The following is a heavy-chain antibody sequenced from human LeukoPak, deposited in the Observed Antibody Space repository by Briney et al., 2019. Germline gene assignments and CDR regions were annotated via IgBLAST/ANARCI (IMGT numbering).Heavy chain of an antibody. CDR1: GFTFSNAW. J-gene: IGHJ3*02. CDR2: IKSKTDGGTT. V-gene: IGHV3-15*01. CDR3: TTEGMRYREDAFDI. Sequence: PGGSLRLSCAASGFTFSNAWMSWVRQAPGKGLEWVGRIKSKTDGGTTDYAAPVKGRFTISRDDSKNTLYLQMNSLKTEDTAVYYCTTEGMRYREDAFDIWGQGTMVTVSS. D-gene: IGHD5-12*01.